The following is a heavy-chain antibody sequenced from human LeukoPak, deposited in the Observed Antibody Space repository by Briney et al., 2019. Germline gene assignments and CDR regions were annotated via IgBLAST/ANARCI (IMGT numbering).Heavy chain of an antibody. CDR3: ARGLYYYDSSGYGY. J-gene: IGHJ4*02. CDR2: INHSGST. CDR1: GGSFSGYY. D-gene: IGHD3-22*01. Sequence: SETLSLTCAVSGGSFSGYYCSGIRQPPGKGLEWVGEINHSGSTNYNPSVKSRVTISVDTSKNQFSLKLSSVTAADTAVYYCARGLYYYDSSGYGYWGQGTLVTVSS. V-gene: IGHV4-34*01.